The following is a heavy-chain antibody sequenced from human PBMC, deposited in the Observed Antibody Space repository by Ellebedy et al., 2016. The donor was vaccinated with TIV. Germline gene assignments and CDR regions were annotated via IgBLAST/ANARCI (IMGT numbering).Heavy chain of an antibody. CDR2: ISSSGSTT. CDR1: GFHFSSYD. CDR3: ARDDSSGYPRYFDY. V-gene: IGHV3-48*03. D-gene: IGHD3-22*01. J-gene: IGHJ4*02. Sequence: GESLKISCAASGFHFSSYDVNWVRQAPGRGLEWLSYISSSGSTTKYADSVQGRFTISRDNAKNSLYLQMNSRRAEDTAVYYCARDDSSGYPRYFDYWGQGTLVTVSS.